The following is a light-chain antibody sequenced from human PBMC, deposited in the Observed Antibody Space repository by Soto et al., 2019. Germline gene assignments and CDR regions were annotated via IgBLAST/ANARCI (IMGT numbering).Light chain of an antibody. CDR1: RSDVGSYNL. V-gene: IGLV2-23*01. J-gene: IGLJ1*01. CDR3: CSYAGSSTLDV. Sequence: QSALTQPASVSGSPGQSITISCTGTRSDVGSYNLVSGYQQHPGKAPKLLIYEGSKRPSGVSNRFSGSKSGNTASLTISGLQAEDEADYYCCSYAGSSTLDVFGTGTKVTVL. CDR2: EGS.